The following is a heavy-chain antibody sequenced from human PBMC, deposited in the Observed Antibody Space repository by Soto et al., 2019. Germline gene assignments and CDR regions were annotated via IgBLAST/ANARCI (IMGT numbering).Heavy chain of an antibody. CDR2: IKQDGSEK. D-gene: IGHD6-19*01. CDR3: ARESAVYSSGWYWFDP. Sequence: EVQLVESGGGLVQPGGSLRLSCAASGFTFSSYWMSWVRQAPGKGLEWLANIKQDGSEKYYVDSVKGRFTISRDNAKNSLYLQMNSLRAEDTAVYYCARESAVYSSGWYWFDPWGQGTLVTVSS. J-gene: IGHJ5*02. V-gene: IGHV3-7*01. CDR1: GFTFSSYW.